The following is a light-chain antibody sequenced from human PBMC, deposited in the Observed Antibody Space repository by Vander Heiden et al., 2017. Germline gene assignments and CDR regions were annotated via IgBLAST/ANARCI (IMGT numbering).Light chain of an antibody. J-gene: IGKJ1*01. CDR2: WAS. Sequence: DVVMGQSPDSLAVSLGERATINCKSSQNVLYSSNNKDYLAWYQQKPGQPPKLLIYWASTRESGVPDRFSGSGSGTDFTLTISSLQAEDVAVYYCQQYYSTPWTFGQGTKVEIK. V-gene: IGKV4-1*01. CDR1: QNVLYSSNNKDY. CDR3: QQYYSTPWT.